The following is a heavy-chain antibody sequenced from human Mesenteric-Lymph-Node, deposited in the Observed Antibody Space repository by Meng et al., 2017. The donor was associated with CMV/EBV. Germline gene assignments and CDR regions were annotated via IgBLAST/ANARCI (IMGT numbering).Heavy chain of an antibody. CDR2: IYHSGST. Sequence: SETLSLTCTVSGYSISSGYYWGWIRQPPGKGLEWIGSIYHSGSTYYNPSLKSRVTISVDTSKNQFSLKLSSVTAADTAVYYCARGVGYDILTGYYDYWGQGTLVTVS. V-gene: IGHV4-38-2*02. J-gene: IGHJ4*02. CDR1: GYSISSGYY. D-gene: IGHD3-9*01. CDR3: ARGVGYDILTGYYDY.